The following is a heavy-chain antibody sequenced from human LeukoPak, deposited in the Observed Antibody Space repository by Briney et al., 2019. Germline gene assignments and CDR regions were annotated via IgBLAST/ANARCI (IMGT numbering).Heavy chain of an antibody. CDR1: GYTFTSYG. V-gene: IGHV1-2*02. CDR3: ARSYCSSTSCHNYFDY. CDR2: ISPNSGGT. Sequence: GASVKVSCKASGYTFTSYGISWVRQAPGQGLEWMGWISPNSGGTNYAQKFQGRVTMTRDTSISTPYMELSRLRSDDTAVYYCARSYCSSTSCHNYFDYWGQGTLVTVSS. D-gene: IGHD2-2*02. J-gene: IGHJ4*02.